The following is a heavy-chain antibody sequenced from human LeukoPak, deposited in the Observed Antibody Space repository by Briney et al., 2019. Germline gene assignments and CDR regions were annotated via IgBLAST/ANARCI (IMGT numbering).Heavy chain of an antibody. J-gene: IGHJ4*02. CDR2: INHSGST. CDR1: GGSFSGYY. Sequence: SETLSLTCAVYGGSFSGYYYSWIRQPPGKGLEWIGEINHSGSTNYNPSLKSRVTLSIDASNNQFSLKLSSVTAADTAVYYCARAGGYYYDSSGLFDYWGQGTLVTVSS. V-gene: IGHV4-34*01. CDR3: ARAGGYYYDSSGLFDY. D-gene: IGHD3-22*01.